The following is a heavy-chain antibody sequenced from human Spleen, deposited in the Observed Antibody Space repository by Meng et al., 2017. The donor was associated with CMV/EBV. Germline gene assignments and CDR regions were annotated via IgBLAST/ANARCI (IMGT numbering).Heavy chain of an antibody. CDR3: ARDCWSFGELFQKPAGMDV. CDR2: ISGSGTTT. J-gene: IGHJ6*02. D-gene: IGHD3-10*01. Sequence: GGSLRLSCAASGFTFSNYQMNWVRQAPGKGLEWLSYISGSGTTTDYADSVRGRFTISRDNAKNSLYLQMNSLRAEDTAIYYCARDCWSFGELFQKPAGMDVWGQGTTVTVPS. CDR1: GFTFSNYQ. V-gene: IGHV3-48*03.